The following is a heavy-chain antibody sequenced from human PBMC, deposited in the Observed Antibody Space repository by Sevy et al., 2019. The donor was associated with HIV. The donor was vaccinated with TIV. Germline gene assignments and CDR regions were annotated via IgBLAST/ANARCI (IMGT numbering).Heavy chain of an antibody. CDR2: ISSSGTTL. CDR3: VGRRYSYTYSWSYHFDY. D-gene: IGHD5-18*01. V-gene: IGHV3-11*01. Sequence: GSLRLSCAASGLTFSDYYMSWIRQAPGKGLEWLSYISSSGTTLYSVDSVKGRFAISRDNAKNSLYLQMNSLRAEDTAVYFCVGRRYSYTYSWSYHFDYWGQGALVTVSS. J-gene: IGHJ4*02. CDR1: GLTFSDYY.